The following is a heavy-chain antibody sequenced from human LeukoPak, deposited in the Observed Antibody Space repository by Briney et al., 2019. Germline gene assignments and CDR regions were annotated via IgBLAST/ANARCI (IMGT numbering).Heavy chain of an antibody. D-gene: IGHD6-13*01. CDR1: GGTFSSYA. V-gene: IGHV1-69*13. J-gene: IGHJ5*02. CDR2: IIPIFGTA. Sequence: EASVKVSCKASGGTFSSYAISWVRQAPGQGLEWMGGIIPIFGTANYAQKFQGRVTITADESTSTAYMELSSLRSEDTAVYYCASRIAAVGRSEENWFDPWGQGTLVTVSS. CDR3: ASRIAAVGRSEENWFDP.